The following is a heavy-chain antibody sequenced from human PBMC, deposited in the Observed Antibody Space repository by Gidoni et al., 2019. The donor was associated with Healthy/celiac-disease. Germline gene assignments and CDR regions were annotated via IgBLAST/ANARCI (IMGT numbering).Heavy chain of an antibody. CDR1: GGTFSSYA. Sequence: QVQLVQSGAEVKKPGSSVKVSCKASGGTFSSYAISWVRQAPGQGLEWMGGIIPILGTANYAQKFQGRVTITADKSTSTAYMELSSLRSEDTAVYYCARDRKTYYYDSSGHDAFDIWGQGTMVTVSS. J-gene: IGHJ3*02. V-gene: IGHV1-69*06. CDR2: IIPILGTA. CDR3: ARDRKTYYYDSSGHDAFDI. D-gene: IGHD3-22*01.